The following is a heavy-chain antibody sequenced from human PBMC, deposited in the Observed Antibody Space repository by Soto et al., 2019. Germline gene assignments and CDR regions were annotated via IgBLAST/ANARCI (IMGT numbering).Heavy chain of an antibody. CDR2: ISSSSSTI. CDR3: ATVEGV. CDR1: GFTFSSYT. J-gene: IGHJ6*02. V-gene: IGHV3-48*02. Sequence: GGSLRLSCAGSGFTFSSYTLNWVRQAPGKGLEWVSYISSSSSTIYYADSVKGRFTVSRDNAKNSLYLQMNNLRDEDTAVYYCATVEGVWGQGTTVTVSS.